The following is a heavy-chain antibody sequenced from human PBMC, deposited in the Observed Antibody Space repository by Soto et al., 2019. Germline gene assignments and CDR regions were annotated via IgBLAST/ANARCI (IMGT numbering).Heavy chain of an antibody. D-gene: IGHD6-25*01. CDR2: SILIFGTA. Sequence: QVQLVQSGAEVKKPGSSVKVSCKASGGTFSSYAISWVRQAPGQGLEWMGGSILIFGTANSAQKFQGRVTMTADEAGSTGSMEVSSLSSEYTAVYYCARAARLAAALHSYYYGMDVWGQGTTVAVSS. CDR3: ARAARLAAALHSYYYGMDV. J-gene: IGHJ6*02. V-gene: IGHV1-69*12. CDR1: GGTFSSYA.